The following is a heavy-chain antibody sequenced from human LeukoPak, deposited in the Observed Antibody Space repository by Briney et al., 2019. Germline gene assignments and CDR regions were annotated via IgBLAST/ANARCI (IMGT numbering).Heavy chain of an antibody. J-gene: IGHJ4*02. CDR1: GFTFSSYA. V-gene: IGHV3-30*04. Sequence: GGSLRLSCAASGFTFSSYAMRWVRQAPGKGLGWVAVISYDGSNKYYADSVKGRFTISRDNSKNTLYLQMKSLRAEDTAVYYCAKGTKVIVVDNYFDYWGQGTLVTVSS. D-gene: IGHD3-22*01. CDR3: AKGTKVIVVDNYFDY. CDR2: ISYDGSNK.